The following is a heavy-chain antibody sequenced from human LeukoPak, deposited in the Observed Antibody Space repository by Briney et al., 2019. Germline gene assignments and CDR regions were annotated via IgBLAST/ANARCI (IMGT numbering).Heavy chain of an antibody. D-gene: IGHD3-9*01. CDR3: ATVIINYDILTGYYFRYFDL. CDR1: GFTLSSYA. V-gene: IGHV3-23*01. Sequence: GGSLRLSCAASGFTLSSYAMNWVRQASGKGLEWVSAISVRVGSTYYADSVKGRFTISRDNSKNTLSMQMNSLRAEDTAVYYCATVIINYDILTGYYFRYFDLWGRGTLVTVSS. CDR2: ISVRVGST. J-gene: IGHJ2*01.